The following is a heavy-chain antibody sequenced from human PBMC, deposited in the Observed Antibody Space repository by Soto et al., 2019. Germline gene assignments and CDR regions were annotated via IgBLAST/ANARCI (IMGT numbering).Heavy chain of an antibody. J-gene: IGHJ4*02. D-gene: IGHD3-3*01. V-gene: IGHV3-30-3*01. Sequence: QVQLVESGGGVVQPGRSLRLSCAASGFTFSSYAMHWVRQAPGKGLEWVAVISYDGSNKYYADSVKGRFTISRDNSKNTLYLQMNSLRAEDTAVYYCARAYITSFGVVTGRLDYWGQGTLVTVSS. CDR1: GFTFSSYA. CDR3: ARAYITSFGVVTGRLDY. CDR2: ISYDGSNK.